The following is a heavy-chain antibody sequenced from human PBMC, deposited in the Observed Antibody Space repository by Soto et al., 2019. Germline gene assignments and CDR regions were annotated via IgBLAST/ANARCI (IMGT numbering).Heavy chain of an antibody. V-gene: IGHV3-48*02. CDR3: ARQLYDYVWGSYRYTGGHFDY. CDR1: GFTFSSYS. J-gene: IGHJ4*02. Sequence: EVQLVESGGGLVQPGGSLRLSCAASGFTFSSYSMNWVRQAPGKGLEWVSYISSSSSTIYYADSVKGRFTISRDNAKKSLYLQMNSLREEDTAVYYCARQLYDYVWGSYRYTGGHFDYWGQGTLVTVSS. D-gene: IGHD3-16*02. CDR2: ISSSSSTI.